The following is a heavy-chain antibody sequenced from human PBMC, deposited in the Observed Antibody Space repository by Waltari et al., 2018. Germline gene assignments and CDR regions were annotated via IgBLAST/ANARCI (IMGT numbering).Heavy chain of an antibody. J-gene: IGHJ4*02. CDR3: ATTGGYCSGGSCYYFFDY. CDR1: GGTFSSYA. CDR2: IIPIFGTA. V-gene: IGHV1-69*12. D-gene: IGHD2-15*01. Sequence: QVQLVQSGAEMKKPGSSVKVSCKASGGTFSSYAISWVRQAPGQGLEWMGGIIPIFGTANYAQKFHGRVTITADESTSTAYMELSSLRSEDTAVYYCATTGGYCSGGSCYYFFDYWGQGTLVTVSS.